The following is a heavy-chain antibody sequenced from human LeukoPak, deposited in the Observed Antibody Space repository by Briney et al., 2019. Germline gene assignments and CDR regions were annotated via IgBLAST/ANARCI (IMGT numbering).Heavy chain of an antibody. Sequence: ASVKVSCKASGYTFTSLDVNWVRQATGQGLEWIGWMNPNTGNTGYAQKFQGRVTVTRDTSTSTVHMELSGLRSEDTAVYYCARDQEGFDYWGQGTLVTVSS. CDR1: GYTFTSLD. CDR2: MNPNTGNT. J-gene: IGHJ4*02. V-gene: IGHV1-8*01. CDR3: ARDQEGFDY.